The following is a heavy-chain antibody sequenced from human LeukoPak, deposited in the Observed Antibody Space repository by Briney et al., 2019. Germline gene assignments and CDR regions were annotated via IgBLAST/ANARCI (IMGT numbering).Heavy chain of an antibody. CDR2: INGYGSST. CDR3: ARDAPGNTALDY. V-gene: IGHV3-74*01. Sequence: RSGGSLRLSCAASGFTFVSYWMHWVRQAPGKGLVWVSRINGYGSSTDFADSVKGRFTISRDNAENTLYLQMNSLRAEDTAVYYCARDAPGNTALDYWGQGTLVTVSS. J-gene: IGHJ4*02. CDR1: GFTFVSYW. D-gene: IGHD5-18*01.